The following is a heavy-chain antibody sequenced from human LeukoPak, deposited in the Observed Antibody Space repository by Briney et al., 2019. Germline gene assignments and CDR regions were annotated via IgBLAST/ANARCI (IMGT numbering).Heavy chain of an antibody. V-gene: IGHV3-66*02. J-gene: IGHJ5*02. D-gene: IGHD1-14*01. Sequence: GGSLRLSCAASGFTVSSNYMSWVRQAPGKGLEWVSVIHSGGSTYYADSVKGRFTISRDNSKNTLYLQMNSLRAEDTAVYYCARGLRMDWFDPWGQGTLVTVSS. CDR1: GFTVSSNY. CDR3: ARGLRMDWFDP. CDR2: IHSGGST.